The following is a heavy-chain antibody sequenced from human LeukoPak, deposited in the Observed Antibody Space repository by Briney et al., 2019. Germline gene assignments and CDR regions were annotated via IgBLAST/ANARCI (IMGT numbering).Heavy chain of an antibody. Sequence: PGGTLSLSCAAFGLCFSSFAMSWVRQGPAKGLEWVSSISGNGDTFYADSVKSRFTLSRDTSRNKLHVQLNNVTAEDTAVYYCAKANWVSSTATVRWGQGTLVTVSS. CDR1: GLCFSSFA. V-gene: IGHV3-23*01. J-gene: IGHJ4*02. D-gene: IGHD4-11*01. CDR3: AKANWVSSTATVR. CDR2: ISGNGDT.